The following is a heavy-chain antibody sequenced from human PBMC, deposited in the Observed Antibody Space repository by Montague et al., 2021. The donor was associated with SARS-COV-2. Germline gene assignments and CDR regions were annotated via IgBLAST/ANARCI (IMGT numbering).Heavy chain of an antibody. V-gene: IGHV4-59*08. CDR2: ISDRGNT. J-gene: IGHJ3*02. CDR3: ARFPTSYYYDSKAAPATPYAFDI. Sequence: SETLSLTCSVSGDSISNHYWSWIRQPPGKGLEWIGDISDRGNTKYNTSLKSPVTISADTPKNQFSLRLSSVTAADTAVYYCARFPTSYYYDSKAAPATPYAFDIWGQGTMVTVSS. D-gene: IGHD3-22*01. CDR1: GDSISNHY.